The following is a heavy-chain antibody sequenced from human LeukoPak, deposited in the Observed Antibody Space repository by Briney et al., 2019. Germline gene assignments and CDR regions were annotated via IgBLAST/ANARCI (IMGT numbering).Heavy chain of an antibody. J-gene: IGHJ4*02. CDR1: GFTFSSYA. Sequence: GGPLRLSCAASGFTFSSYAMHWVRQAPGKGLEYVSAISSNGGSTYYANSVKGRFTISRDNFKNTLYLQMGSLRAEDMAVYYCARVQEGYLEWQNPTDYWGQGTLVTVSS. D-gene: IGHD3-3*01. CDR2: ISSNGGST. CDR3: ARVQEGYLEWQNPTDY. V-gene: IGHV3-64*01.